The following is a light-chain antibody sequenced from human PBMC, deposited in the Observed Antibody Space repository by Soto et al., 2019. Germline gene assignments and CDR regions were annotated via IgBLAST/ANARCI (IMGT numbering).Light chain of an antibody. CDR2: SNN. CDR1: SSNIRSNT. V-gene: IGLV1-44*01. CDR3: AAWDDSLNGRYV. Sequence: QSVLTQPPSASGTPGQRVTISCSGSSSNIRSNTVNWYQQLPGTAPKLLIYSNNQRHSGVPDRFSGSKSGTSASLAISGLQSEDEADYYCAAWDDSLNGRYVFGAGTKLTVL. J-gene: IGLJ1*01.